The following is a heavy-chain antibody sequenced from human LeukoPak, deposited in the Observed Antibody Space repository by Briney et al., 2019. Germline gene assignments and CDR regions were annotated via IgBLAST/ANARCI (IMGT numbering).Heavy chain of an antibody. CDR3: ARGNYYDF. CDR2: IYYSGST. J-gene: IGHJ4*02. Sequence: SETLSLTCTVSGGSISTSSYYWSWIRQPPGKGLEWIGYIYYSGSTNYNPSLKSRVTVSVDTSKKQFSLKLTSVTAADTAVYYCARGNYYDFWGQGTLVTVSS. V-gene: IGHV4-61*05. CDR1: GGSISTSSYY.